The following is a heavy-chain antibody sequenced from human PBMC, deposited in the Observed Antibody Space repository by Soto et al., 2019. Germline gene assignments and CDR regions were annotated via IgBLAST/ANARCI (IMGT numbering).Heavy chain of an antibody. CDR3: AKDTTPAPSGGSDY. J-gene: IGHJ4*02. CDR2: ISWNSGSI. CDR1: GFTFDDYA. D-gene: IGHD1-26*01. V-gene: IGHV3-9*01. Sequence: EVQLVESGGGLVQPGRSLRLSCAASGFTFDDYAMNWVRQAPGKGLEWVSGISWNSGSIGYADSVKGRFTISRDNAKNSLYLQMNSLRAEDTDLYYWAKDTTPAPSGGSDYCGQGTLVTVSS.